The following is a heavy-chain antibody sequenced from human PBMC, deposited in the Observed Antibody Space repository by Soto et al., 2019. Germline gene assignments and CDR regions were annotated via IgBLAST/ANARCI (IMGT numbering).Heavy chain of an antibody. Sequence: VQLVESGGGLIQPGGSLRLSCAASGFTVSNNHMTWVRQAAGKGLELVSFVHGGGSTSYADSVKGRFTISSDNSKNTLYLQTDSLRAEDTVIYYCAELLTTAASLDYWGRGTLVTVSS. CDR1: GFTVSNNH. V-gene: IGHV3-53*01. J-gene: IGHJ4*02. CDR3: AELLTTAASLDY. D-gene: IGHD3-9*01. CDR2: VHGGGST.